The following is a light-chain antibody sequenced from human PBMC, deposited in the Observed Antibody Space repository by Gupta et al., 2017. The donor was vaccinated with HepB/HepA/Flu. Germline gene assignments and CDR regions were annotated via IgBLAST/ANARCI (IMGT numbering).Light chain of an antibody. CDR1: SLRSYY. CDR3: NSRDSSGPGV. V-gene: IGLV3-19*01. CDR2: GKN. Sequence: SSELTQDPAVSVALGQTVRITCQGDSLRSYYASWYQQKPGQAPVLVIYGKNNRPSGIPDRFSGSSSGNTASLTITGAQAEDEADYYCNSRDSSGPGVFGGGTKLTVL. J-gene: IGLJ3*02.